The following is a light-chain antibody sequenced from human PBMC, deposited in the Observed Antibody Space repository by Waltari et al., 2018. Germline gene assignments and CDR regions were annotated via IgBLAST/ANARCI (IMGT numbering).Light chain of an antibody. J-gene: IGKJ1*01. V-gene: IGKV1-5*03. CDR2: KAS. CDR1: QTVSAW. Sequence: DIQMTQSPSTLSASVGDTVTITCRASQTVSAWLAWYQQKPGNAPKLLIYKASNLKSGVPSRFSGSGSGTEFTLTISSLQPDDFATYYCQHYNNYSGTFGQGTSVELK. CDR3: QHYNNYSGT.